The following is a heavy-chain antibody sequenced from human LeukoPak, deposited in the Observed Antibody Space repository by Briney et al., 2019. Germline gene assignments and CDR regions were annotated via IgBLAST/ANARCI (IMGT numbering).Heavy chain of an antibody. CDR3: AKAASLTGYYFDN. D-gene: IGHD3-9*01. V-gene: IGHV3-23*01. Sequence: GGSLRLSCSASGFTFRRYAMSWVRQAPGKGLEWVSPVTGSGGSSYYADSVNGRFTMSRDNSKNTVDLQMNSLRVEDTAVYYCAKAASLTGYYFDNWGQGTLVSVSS. CDR2: VTGSGGSS. CDR1: GFTFRRYA. J-gene: IGHJ4*02.